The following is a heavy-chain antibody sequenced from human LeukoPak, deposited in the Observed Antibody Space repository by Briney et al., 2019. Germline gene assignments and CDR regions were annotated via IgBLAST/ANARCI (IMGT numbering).Heavy chain of an antibody. Sequence: ASVTISCKVSGSTFTDYYMHWEQQATGRGPEWMERVDPEDGETIDAEKLQGRVTMTADTSGDTADMELRSVRSGDRRGYDCVIDRGRGDGFLIWGERAIVTVSS. CDR1: GSTFTDYY. CDR3: VIDRGRGDGFLI. V-gene: IGHV1-69-2*01. CDR2: VDPEDGET. J-gene: IGHJ3*02. D-gene: IGHD3-10*01.